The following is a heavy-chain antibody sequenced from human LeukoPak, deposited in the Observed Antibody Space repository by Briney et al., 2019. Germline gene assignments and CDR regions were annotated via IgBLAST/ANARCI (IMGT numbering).Heavy chain of an antibody. J-gene: IGHJ4*02. CDR1: GFTFSSYG. V-gene: IGHV3-30*03. D-gene: IGHD6-13*01. Sequence: PGGSLRLSCAASGFTFSSYGMHWVRQAPGKGLEWVAVISYDGSNKYYADSVKGRFTISRDNSKNTLYLQMNSLRAEDTALYYCARGGSSWYDPTDYWGLGTLVTVSS. CDR3: ARGGSSWYDPTDY. CDR2: ISYDGSNK.